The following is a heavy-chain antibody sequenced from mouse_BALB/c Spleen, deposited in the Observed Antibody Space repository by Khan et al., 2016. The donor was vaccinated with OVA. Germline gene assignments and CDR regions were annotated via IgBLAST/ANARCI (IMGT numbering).Heavy chain of an antibody. D-gene: IGHD2-14*01. V-gene: IGHV1-4*01. CDR1: GYTFTTYT. J-gene: IGHJ3*01. Sequence: QVQLQQSGAELARPGASVKMSCKASGYTFTTYTMHWVKQRPGQGLEWIGYINPSNGYTNYNQKFKDTSTLTADKSSSTAYMQLSSLTSDYSAYYYCAREGAYYRSDGWFAYWGQGTLVTVSA. CDR2: INPSNGYT. CDR3: AREGAYYRSDGWFAY.